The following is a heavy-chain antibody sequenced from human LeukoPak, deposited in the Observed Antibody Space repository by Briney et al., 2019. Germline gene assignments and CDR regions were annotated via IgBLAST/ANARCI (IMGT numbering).Heavy chain of an antibody. D-gene: IGHD2-15*01. CDR2: INPNSGGT. J-gene: IGHJ5*02. Sequence: GASVKVSCKASGYTFTYYYVHWMRQAPGQGLEWMGWINPNSGGTNYAQKFQGRVTMTRDTSISTAYMELSRLRSDDTAVYYCARYQRDCSGGSCYMYNWFDPWGQGTLVTVSS. CDR1: GYTFTYYY. V-gene: IGHV1-2*02. CDR3: ARYQRDCSGGSCYMYNWFDP.